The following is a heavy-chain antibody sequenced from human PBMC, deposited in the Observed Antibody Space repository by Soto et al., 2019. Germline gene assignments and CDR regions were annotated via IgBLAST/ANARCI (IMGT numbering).Heavy chain of an antibody. CDR3: VSPGGV. CDR2: LSWNSAKI. D-gene: IGHD3-10*01. J-gene: IGHJ6*02. Sequence: EEQVVESGGGLVQPGMSLRLACAASGLTFDDHDMHWVRQAPGKGLEWISGLSWNSAKIGYADPVKGRFTISRDNAKKSLYLQMNSLKSEDTALYYCVSPGGVWGQGTTVTVSS. V-gene: IGHV3-9*01. CDR1: GLTFDDHD.